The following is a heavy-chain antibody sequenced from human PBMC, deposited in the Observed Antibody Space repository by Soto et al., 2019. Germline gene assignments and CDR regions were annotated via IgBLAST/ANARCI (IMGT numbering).Heavy chain of an antibody. CDR2: INAGNGNT. Sequence: ASVKVSCKASGYTFTSYAMHWVRQAPGERLEWMGWINAGNGNTKYSQKFQGRVTITRDTSASTAYVELSSLRSEDTAVYYCASDHRGICSGGSCYGYCYGMDIWGQGTTQTGSS. CDR3: ASDHRGICSGGSCYGYCYGMDI. J-gene: IGHJ6*02. CDR1: GYTFTSYA. D-gene: IGHD2-15*01. V-gene: IGHV1-3*01.